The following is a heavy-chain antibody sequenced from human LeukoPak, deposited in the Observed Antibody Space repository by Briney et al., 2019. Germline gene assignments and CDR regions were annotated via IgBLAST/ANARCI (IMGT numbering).Heavy chain of an antibody. Sequence: AGGSLRLSCAASGFTFSSYSMNWVRQAPGKGLEWVANIKQDGSEKYYVDSVKGRFTISRDNAKNSLYLQMNSLRAEDTAVYYCARDRIAVAGTGDFDYWGQGTLVTVSS. V-gene: IGHV3-7*01. CDR3: ARDRIAVAGTGDFDY. CDR1: GFTFSSYS. CDR2: IKQDGSEK. J-gene: IGHJ4*02. D-gene: IGHD6-19*01.